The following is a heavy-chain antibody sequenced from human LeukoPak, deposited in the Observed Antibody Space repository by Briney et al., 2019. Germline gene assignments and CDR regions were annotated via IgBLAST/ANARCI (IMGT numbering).Heavy chain of an antibody. J-gene: IGHJ6*02. CDR3: TRREGYGMDV. V-gene: IGHV3-73*01. CDR1: GFTFDDSA. Sequence: GGSLRLSCAASGFTFDDSALHWVRQASGKGLEWIGRIRGRAHNYATTYAASVKGRFSISRDDSKSTAYLQMSSLKTEDTAVYYCTRREGYGMDVWGQGTTVTVS. CDR2: IRGRAHNYAT.